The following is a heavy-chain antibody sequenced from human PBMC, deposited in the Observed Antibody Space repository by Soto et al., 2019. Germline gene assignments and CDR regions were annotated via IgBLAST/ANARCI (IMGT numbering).Heavy chain of an antibody. J-gene: IGHJ4*02. D-gene: IGHD3-9*01. Sequence: GGALRLSCAASGFTYSRYGMHWVRQAPGKGLEWVAIIWYDGSNKYYVDSVKGRFTISRDNSKNTLYLQMNSLRAEDTAVYYCASETDDFDILTGYYNGRFDYWGQGTLVTVSS. CDR3: ASETDDFDILTGYYNGRFDY. CDR2: IWYDGSNK. V-gene: IGHV3-33*01. CDR1: GFTYSRYG.